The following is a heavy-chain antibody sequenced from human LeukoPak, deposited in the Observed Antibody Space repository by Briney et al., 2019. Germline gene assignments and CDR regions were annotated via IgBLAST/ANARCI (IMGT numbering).Heavy chain of an antibody. CDR3: ARGPPTVTYYYYVMDF. V-gene: IGHV1-18*01. CDR1: GYTFTSYG. Sequence: XSVKVSCKASGYTFTSYGISWVGQAPGQGLEWMGWISAYNGNTNYAQKLQGRVTMTTDTSTSTAYMQLRSLTSDDTAVYYCARGPPTVTYYYYVMDFWGQGTTVTVSS. CDR2: ISAYNGNT. D-gene: IGHD4-17*01. J-gene: IGHJ6*02.